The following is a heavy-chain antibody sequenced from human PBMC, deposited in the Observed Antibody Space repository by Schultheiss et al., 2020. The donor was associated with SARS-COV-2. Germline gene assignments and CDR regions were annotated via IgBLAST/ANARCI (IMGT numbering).Heavy chain of an antibody. CDR3: AKGGELDAFDI. CDR1: GFTFSDYY. Sequence: GESLKISCAASGFTFSDYYMSWVRQAPGKGLEWVSSISSSSSYIYYADSVKGRFTISRDNSKNTLYLQMNSLRAEDTAVYYCAKGGELDAFDIWGQGTMVTVSS. V-gene: IGHV3-21*01. D-gene: IGHD1-26*01. J-gene: IGHJ3*02. CDR2: ISSSSSYI.